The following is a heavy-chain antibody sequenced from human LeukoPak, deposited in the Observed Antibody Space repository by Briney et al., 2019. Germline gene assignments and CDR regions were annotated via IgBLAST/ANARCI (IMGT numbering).Heavy chain of an antibody. V-gene: IGHV1-2*02. D-gene: IGHD1-1*01. CDR2: INPNSGGT. CDR3: ASLWNPRNLDAFDI. CDR1: GYTFTGYY. J-gene: IGHJ3*02. Sequence: ASVKVSCKASGYTFTGYYMHWVRQAPGQGLEWMGWINPNSGGTNYAQKFQGRVTMTRDTSISTAYMELIRLRADDTAVYYCASLWNPRNLDAFDIWGQGTMVTVSS.